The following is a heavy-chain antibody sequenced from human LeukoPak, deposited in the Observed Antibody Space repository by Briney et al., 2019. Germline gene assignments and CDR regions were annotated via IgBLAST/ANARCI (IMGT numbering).Heavy chain of an antibody. CDR3: AKVQEMGTILPPFHY. J-gene: IGHJ4*02. Sequence: PGGSLRLSCAASGFTFRNAWMSWVRQAPGKGLEWVSAISGSGGTTFYADSVKGRFTISRDNSKNTLYLQVNSLRAADTARYYCAKVQEMGTILPPFHYWGQGTLVTVSS. CDR2: ISGSGGTT. D-gene: IGHD5-24*01. V-gene: IGHV3-23*01. CDR1: GFTFRNAW.